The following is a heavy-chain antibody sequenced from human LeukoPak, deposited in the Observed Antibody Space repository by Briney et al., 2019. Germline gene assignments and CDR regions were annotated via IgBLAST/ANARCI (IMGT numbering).Heavy chain of an antibody. J-gene: IGHJ2*01. Sequence: GESLKISCKGSGYSFTNYWISWVRQMPGKGLEWMGRIDLSDSYTNYSPSFQGHVTISADKSISTAYLQWSSLKASDTAMYYCARPYSSSTWYFDLWGRGTLVTVSS. CDR3: ARPYSSSTWYFDL. V-gene: IGHV5-10-1*01. CDR1: GYSFTNYW. CDR2: IDLSDSYT. D-gene: IGHD6-13*01.